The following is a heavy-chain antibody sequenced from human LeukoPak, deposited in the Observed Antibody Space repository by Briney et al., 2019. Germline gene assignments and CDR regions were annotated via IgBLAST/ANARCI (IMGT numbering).Heavy chain of an antibody. J-gene: IGHJ3*02. CDR1: GFTFSSYW. CDR2: IKQDGSEK. D-gene: IGHD3-10*01. CDR3: ARDTTYYGSGSYYSDAFDI. V-gene: IGHV3-7*03. Sequence: AGGPLRLSCAPSGFTFSSYWMSWVRQAPGKGLEWVANIKQDGSEKYYVDSVKGRFTISRDNAKISLYLQMNSLRAEDTAVYYCARDTTYYGSGSYYSDAFDIWGQGTMVTVSS.